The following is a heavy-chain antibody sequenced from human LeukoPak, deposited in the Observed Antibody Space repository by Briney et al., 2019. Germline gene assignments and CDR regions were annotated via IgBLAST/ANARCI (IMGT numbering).Heavy chain of an antibody. D-gene: IGHD3-3*01. CDR1: GFRFSSYA. CDR3: AKSRTYYDFWSGYYKAPGFDY. J-gene: IGHJ4*02. Sequence: GGSLRLSCAASGFRFSSYAMSWVRQAPGKGLEWVAFIRYDGTNKYYADSVKGRFTISRDNSKNTLHLQMNSLGAADTAVYYCAKSRTYYDFWSGYYKAPGFDYWGQGTLVTVSS. V-gene: IGHV3-30*02. CDR2: IRYDGTNK.